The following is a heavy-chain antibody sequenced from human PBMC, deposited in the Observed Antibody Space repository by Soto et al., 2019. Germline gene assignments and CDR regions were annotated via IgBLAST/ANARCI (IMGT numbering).Heavy chain of an antibody. D-gene: IGHD3-10*02. CDR3: AKAVDISVRGVPPSDY. Sequence: PGGSLRLSCEASGFTFNRFGMHWVRQAPGKGLEWVAVISYDGNNKFYADSVKGRFTISRDNSQNTLYLQMNSLRPEDTALYYCAKAVDISVRGVPPSDYWGQGTLVTVSS. V-gene: IGHV3-30*18. J-gene: IGHJ4*02. CDR1: GFTFNRFG. CDR2: ISYDGNNK.